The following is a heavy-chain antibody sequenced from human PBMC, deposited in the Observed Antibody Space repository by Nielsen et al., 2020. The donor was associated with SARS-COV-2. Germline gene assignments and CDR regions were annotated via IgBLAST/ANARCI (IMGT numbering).Heavy chain of an antibody. CDR1: GDSVSSNSAA. Sequence: SQTLSLTCAISGDSVSSNSAAWNWIRQSPSRGLEWLGRTYYRSKWYNDYAVSVKSRITINPDTSKNQISLQLNSVTPEDTAVYYCAREYSSSYYYYYYMDVWGKGTTVTVSS. CDR3: AREYSSSYYYYYYMDV. CDR2: TYYRSKWYN. J-gene: IGHJ6*03. D-gene: IGHD6-19*01. V-gene: IGHV6-1*01.